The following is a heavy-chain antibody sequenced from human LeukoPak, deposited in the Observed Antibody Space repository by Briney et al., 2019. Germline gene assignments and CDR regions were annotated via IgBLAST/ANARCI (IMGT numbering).Heavy chain of an antibody. CDR2: ISGSGGLT. CDR3: AKSPGEFEPTPFDY. D-gene: IGHD3-10*01. Sequence: PGGSLRLSCGTSGFTFSSYAMSWVRQAPGKGLEWVSAISGSGGLTYDADSVKGRFTISRDNSKNTLYLHLNSLRAEDTAVYYCAKSPGEFEPTPFDYWGQGTLVTVSS. V-gene: IGHV3-23*01. CDR1: GFTFSSYA. J-gene: IGHJ4*02.